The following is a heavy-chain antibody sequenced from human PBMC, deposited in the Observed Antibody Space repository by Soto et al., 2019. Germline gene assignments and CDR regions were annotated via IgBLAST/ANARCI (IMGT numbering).Heavy chain of an antibody. D-gene: IGHD6-25*01. V-gene: IGHV4-59*01. CDR3: ASDTYSSDGAEYFQH. J-gene: IGHJ1*01. Sequence: PSETLSLTCTVSGGSISSYYWSWIRQPPGKGLEWIGYIYYSGSTNYNPSLKSRVTISVDTSKNQFSLKLSSVTAADTAVYYCASDTYSSDGAEYFQHWGQGTLVTVSS. CDR1: GGSISSYY. CDR2: IYYSGST.